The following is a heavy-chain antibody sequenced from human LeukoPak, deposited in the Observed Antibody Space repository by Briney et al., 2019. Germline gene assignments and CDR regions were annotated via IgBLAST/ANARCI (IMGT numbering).Heavy chain of an antibody. J-gene: IGHJ6*02. D-gene: IGHD6-13*01. CDR3: ARAPAGSSSWYGMDV. CDR2: IIPILGIA. Sequence: ASVKVSCKASGGTFSSYAISWVRQAPGRGLEWMGRIIPILGIANYAQKFQGRVTITADKSTSTAYMELSSLRSEDTAVYYCARAPAGSSSWYGMDVWGQGTTVTVSS. V-gene: IGHV1-69*04. CDR1: GGTFSSYA.